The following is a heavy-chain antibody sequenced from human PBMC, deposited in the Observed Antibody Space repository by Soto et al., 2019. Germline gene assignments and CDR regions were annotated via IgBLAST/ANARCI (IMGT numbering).Heavy chain of an antibody. Sequence: SETLSLTCTVSGGSISSSSYYWGWIRQPPGKGLEWIGSIYYSGSTYYNPSLKRRVTISVDTSKNQFSLKLSSVTAADTALYYCARHSLRRSSGYAFDIWGQGTMVTVSS. V-gene: IGHV4-39*01. CDR2: IYYSGST. J-gene: IGHJ3*02. CDR1: GGSISSSSYY. CDR3: ARHSLRRSSGYAFDI. D-gene: IGHD6-19*01.